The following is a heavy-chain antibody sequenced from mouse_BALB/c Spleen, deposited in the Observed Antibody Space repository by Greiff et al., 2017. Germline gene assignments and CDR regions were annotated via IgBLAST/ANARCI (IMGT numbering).Heavy chain of an antibody. V-gene: IGHV5-9-3*01. Sequence: EVQRVESGGGLVKPGGSLKLSCAASGFTFSSYAMSWVRQTPEKRLEWVATISSGGSYTYYPDSVKGRFTISRDNAKNTLYLQMSSLRSEDTAMYYCARRNCGSPWFAYWGQGTLVTVSA. D-gene: IGHD1-1*01. CDR2: ISSGGSYT. CDR1: GFTFSSYA. J-gene: IGHJ3*01. CDR3: ARRNCGSPWFAY.